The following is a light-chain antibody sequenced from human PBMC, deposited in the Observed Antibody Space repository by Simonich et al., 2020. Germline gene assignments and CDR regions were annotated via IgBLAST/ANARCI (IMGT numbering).Light chain of an antibody. V-gene: IGLV2-14*03. J-gene: IGLJ3*02. Sequence: QSALTQPASVSGSPGQSIPISCTGTSSDVGGYNYVSWYQQPPGKAPKLMIYDVRNRPSGVSNRFSGSKSGNTASLTISGLQAEDEADYYCSSYTSSSTWVFGGGTKLTVL. CDR2: DVR. CDR1: SSDVGGYNY. CDR3: SSYTSSSTWV.